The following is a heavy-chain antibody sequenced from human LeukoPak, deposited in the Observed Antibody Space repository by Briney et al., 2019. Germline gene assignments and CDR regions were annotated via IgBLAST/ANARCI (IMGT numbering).Heavy chain of an antibody. V-gene: IGHV1-24*01. J-gene: IGHJ5*02. CDR3: ARSHLLYGFDP. Sequence: ASVKVSCKVSGYTLTELSMHWVRQAPGKGLEWMGGFDPEDGETIYAQKFQGRVTMTRDTSFSTASMELSSLRSDDTAVYYCARSHLLYGFDPWGQGTLVTVSS. CDR1: GYTLTELS. CDR2: FDPEDGET. D-gene: IGHD2-2*02.